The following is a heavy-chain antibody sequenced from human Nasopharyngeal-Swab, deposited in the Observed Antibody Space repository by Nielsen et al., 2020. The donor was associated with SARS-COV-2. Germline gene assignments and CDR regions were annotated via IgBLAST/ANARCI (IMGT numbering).Heavy chain of an antibody. CDR2: ISYDGYNK. V-gene: IGHV3-30-3*01. D-gene: IGHD5-18*01. CDR3: ARVMSGSYVSPFDY. J-gene: IGHJ4*02. CDR1: GFTFSSYA. Sequence: GESLKISCAASGFTFSSYAMHWVRQAPGKGLEWVAVISYDGYNKSYADSVKGRFTISRDNSKNTLSLQMNSLRAEDTAVYHCARVMSGSYVSPFDYWGQGTLVTVSS.